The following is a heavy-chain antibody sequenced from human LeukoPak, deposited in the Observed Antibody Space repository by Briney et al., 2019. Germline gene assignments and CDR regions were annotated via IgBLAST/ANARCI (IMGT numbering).Heavy chain of an antibody. D-gene: IGHD1-26*01. CDR3: VKDKVGAGDY. CDR1: GLTFSTCA. J-gene: IGHJ4*02. V-gene: IGHV3-64D*09. CDR2: ITSNGGLT. Sequence: GGSLRLSCSASGLTFSTCAMHWVRQAPGKGLEYVSSITSNGGLTYYADSVKGRFPISRDNSKNTLYLQMSSLRAEDTAVYYCVKDKVGAGDYWGQGTLVTVSS.